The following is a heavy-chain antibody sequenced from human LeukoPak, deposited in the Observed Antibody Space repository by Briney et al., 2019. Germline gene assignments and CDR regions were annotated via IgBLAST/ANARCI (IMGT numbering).Heavy chain of an antibody. CDR1: GYTFTGYY. D-gene: IGHD3-10*01. Sequence: EASVKVSCKASGYTFTGYYMHWVRQAPGQGLEWMGWINPNSGGTNYAQKFQGRVTMTRDTSISTAYMELSRLRSDDTAVYYCARDGSGSYLNWFDPWGQGTLVTVSS. CDR3: ARDGSGSYLNWFDP. CDR2: INPNSGGT. V-gene: IGHV1-2*02. J-gene: IGHJ5*02.